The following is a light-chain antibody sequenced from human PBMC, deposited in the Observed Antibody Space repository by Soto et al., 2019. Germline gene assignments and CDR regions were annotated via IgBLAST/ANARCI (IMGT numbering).Light chain of an antibody. V-gene: IGLV2-23*01. CDR3: CSYAGSSTV. Sequence: QSALTQPASVSGSPGQSITISCTGTSSDVGSYNLVSWYQQHPGKAPKLMIYVGSKRPSGVSNRFSGSKSGNTASLTISGIQAEDEADYYCCSYAGSSTVFGGGTQLTVL. CDR2: VGS. CDR1: SSDVGSYNL. J-gene: IGLJ7*01.